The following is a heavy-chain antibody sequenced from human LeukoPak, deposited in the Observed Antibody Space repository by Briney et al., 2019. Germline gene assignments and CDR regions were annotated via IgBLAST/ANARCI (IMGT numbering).Heavy chain of an antibody. CDR2: ISGSGGIT. J-gene: IGHJ5*02. D-gene: IGHD6-13*01. Sequence: GGSLRLSCAASGFTFSSDAMSWVRHAPRKGLEWVTAISGSGGITYYADSGKGRVTISRDYSKNTLYLQMNRLRVEDTAVYYCAKDYRYAIAAPGRQYNWFDRWGQGTRVTVSS. CDR3: AKDYRYAIAAPGRQYNWFDR. V-gene: IGHV3-23*01. CDR1: GFTFSSDA.